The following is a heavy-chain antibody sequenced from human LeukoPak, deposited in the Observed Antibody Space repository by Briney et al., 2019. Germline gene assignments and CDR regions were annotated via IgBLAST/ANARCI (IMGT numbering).Heavy chain of an antibody. J-gene: IGHJ4*02. CDR2: ISGTSSTI. CDR1: GFRVNDYY. V-gene: IGHV3-11*04. CDR3: ARFHDFWSGYYVDY. Sequence: GGSLRLSCKASGFRVNDYYMTWIRQAPGKGLEWVSYISGTSSTIYYADSVKGRFTVSRDNAKTSVFLQMNSLRAEDTAVYYCARFHDFWSGYYVDYWGQGTLVTVSS. D-gene: IGHD3-3*01.